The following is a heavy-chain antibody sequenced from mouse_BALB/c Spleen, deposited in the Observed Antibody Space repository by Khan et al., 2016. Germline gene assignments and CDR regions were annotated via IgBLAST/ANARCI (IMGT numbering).Heavy chain of an antibody. CDR1: GYSITSGYY. J-gene: IGHJ4*01. CDR2: ISYDGSN. CDR3: ASIPRVYAMDS. Sequence: VQLKESGPGLVKPSQSLSLTCSVTGYSITSGYYWNWIRQFPGNNLEWMGYISYDGSNNYNPSLKNRISIARDPSKNQFFLQLTSVTTEDTATDDWASIPRVYAMDSWGQGTSVTVSA. V-gene: IGHV3-6*02.